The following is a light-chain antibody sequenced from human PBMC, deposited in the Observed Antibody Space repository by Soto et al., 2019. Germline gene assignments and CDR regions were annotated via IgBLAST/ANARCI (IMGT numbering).Light chain of an antibody. CDR3: QQLKTYPFT. CDR2: DAS. J-gene: IGKJ5*01. CDR1: QGISSA. V-gene: IGKV1-13*02. Sequence: ALQLTLSPSSLSASVGDRVSITCRASQGISSALAWYQHKPGKAPKILIYDASSLQSGVPSRFSGSESGTECTLTISSLQPEDFATYYCQQLKTYPFTFGQGTRLEIK.